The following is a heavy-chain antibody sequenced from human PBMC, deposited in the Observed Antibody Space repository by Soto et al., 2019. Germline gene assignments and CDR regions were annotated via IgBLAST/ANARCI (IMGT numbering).Heavy chain of an antibody. V-gene: IGHV1-69*13. Sequence: GASVKVSCKASGGTFSSYAISWVRQAPGQGLEWMGGIIPIFGTANYAQKFQGRVTITADESTSTAYMELSSLRSEDTAVYYCARGIGARSSSPMRPGYFDYWRQGTLVTVSS. D-gene: IGHD6-6*01. CDR3: ARGIGARSSSPMRPGYFDY. J-gene: IGHJ4*02. CDR1: GGTFSSYA. CDR2: IIPIFGTA.